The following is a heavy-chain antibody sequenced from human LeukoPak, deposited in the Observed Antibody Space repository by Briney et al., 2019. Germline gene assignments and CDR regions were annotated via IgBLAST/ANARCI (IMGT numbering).Heavy chain of an antibody. V-gene: IGHV3-72*01. CDR3: ARVAVVVPAAMDY. CDR1: GFTFSDHY. D-gene: IGHD2-2*01. Sequence: GGSLRLSCAASGFTFSDHYMDWVRQAPGKRLEWVGRTRKRTNGYTTEYAASVKGRFSISRDDSKNSLYLQMNSLKTEDTAVYYCARVAVVVPAAMDYWGQGTRVTVSS. J-gene: IGHJ4*02. CDR2: TRKRTNGYTT.